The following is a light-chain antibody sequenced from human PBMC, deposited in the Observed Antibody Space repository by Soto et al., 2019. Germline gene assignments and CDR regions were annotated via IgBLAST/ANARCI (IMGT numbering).Light chain of an antibody. CDR2: KIS. V-gene: IGKV2-24*01. Sequence: DIVMTQTPLSSPVTLGQPASISCRSSQSLVHSDGNTYLSWLQQRPGQPPRLLIYKISNRFSGVPDRFSGSGAGTDFTLTISRLEPEDFAVYHCQQYSDSPLTFGGGTKVDIK. J-gene: IGKJ4*01. CDR1: QSLVHSDGNTY. CDR3: QQYSDSPLT.